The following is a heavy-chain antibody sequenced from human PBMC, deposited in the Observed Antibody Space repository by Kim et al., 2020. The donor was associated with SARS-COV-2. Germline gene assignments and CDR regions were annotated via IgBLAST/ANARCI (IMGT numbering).Heavy chain of an antibody. D-gene: IGHD6-19*01. CDR3: AMDTYSSGWYVWDC. J-gene: IGHJ4*02. V-gene: IGHV3-21*01. Sequence: ADSVKGRFTSSSDNAKNSLFLQMNSLRVEDAAVYYCAMDTYSSGWYVWDCWGQGTLVTVSS.